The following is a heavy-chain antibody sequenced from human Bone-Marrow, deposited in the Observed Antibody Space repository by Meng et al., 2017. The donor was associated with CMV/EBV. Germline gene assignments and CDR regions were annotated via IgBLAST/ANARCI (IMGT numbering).Heavy chain of an antibody. D-gene: IGHD6-13*01. V-gene: IGHV1-18*01. CDR3: ARVKGIAAALYYFDD. CDR1: GYTFTSYG. Sequence: ASVKVSCKASGYTFTSYGISWVRQAPGQGLEWMGWISAYNGNTNYAQKLQGRVTMTTDTSTSTAYMELRSLRSDDTAVYYCARVKGIAAALYYFDDWGQGTLVTVSS. CDR2: ISAYNGNT. J-gene: IGHJ4*02.